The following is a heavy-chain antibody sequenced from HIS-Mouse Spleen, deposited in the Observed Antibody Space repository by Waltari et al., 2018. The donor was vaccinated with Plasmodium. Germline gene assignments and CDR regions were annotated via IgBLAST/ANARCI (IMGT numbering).Heavy chain of an antibody. D-gene: IGHD6-13*01. J-gene: IGHJ3*02. V-gene: IGHV3-48*01. Sequence: RLSCAASGFTFSSYSMNWVRQAPGKGLEWVSYISSSSSTIYYADSVKGRFTISRDNAKNSLYLQMNSLRAEETAVYYCAREPRIAAAGTEAFDIWGQGTMVTVSS. CDR2: ISSSSSTI. CDR3: AREPRIAAAGTEAFDI. CDR1: GFTFSSYS.